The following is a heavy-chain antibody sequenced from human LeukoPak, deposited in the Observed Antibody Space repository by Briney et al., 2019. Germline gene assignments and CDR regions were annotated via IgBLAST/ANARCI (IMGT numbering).Heavy chain of an antibody. J-gene: IGHJ4*02. CDR3: ATAPSPAKYSSSWYYYFDY. V-gene: IGHV1-24*01. CDR2: FDPEDGET. Sequence: ASVKVSCKVSGYTLTELSMHWVRQAPGKGLEWMGGFDPEDGETIYAQKFQGRVTMTEDTSTDTAYMELSSLRSEDTAVYYCATAPSPAKYSSSWYYYFDYWGQGTLVTVSS. CDR1: GYTLTELS. D-gene: IGHD6-13*01.